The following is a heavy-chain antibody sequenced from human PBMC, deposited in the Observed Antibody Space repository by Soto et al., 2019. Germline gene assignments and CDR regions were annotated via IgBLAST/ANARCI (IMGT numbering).Heavy chain of an antibody. CDR3: ARGRKYYYGSGSYRANYFDY. CDR2: INHSGST. Sequence: PSETLSLTCAVYGGSFSGYYWSWIRQPPGKGLEWIGEINHSGSTNYNPSLKSRVTISVDTSKNQFSLKLSSVTAADTAVYYCARGRKYYYGSGSYRANYFDYWGQGTLVTVSS. J-gene: IGHJ4*02. V-gene: IGHV4-34*01. CDR1: GGSFSGYY. D-gene: IGHD3-10*01.